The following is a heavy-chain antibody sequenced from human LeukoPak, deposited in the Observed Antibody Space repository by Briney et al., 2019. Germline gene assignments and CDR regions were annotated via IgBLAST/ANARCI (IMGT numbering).Heavy chain of an antibody. CDR1: GGSISSYY. V-gene: IGHV4-59*12. CDR2: IYYSGST. J-gene: IGHJ6*03. CDR3: ARDRAGNYYYYMDV. Sequence: SETLSLTCTVSGGSISSYYWSWIRQPPGKGLEWIGYIYYSGSTYYNPSLKSRVTISVDRSKNQFSLKLSSVTAADTAVYYCARDRAGNYYYYMDVWGKGTTVTVSS.